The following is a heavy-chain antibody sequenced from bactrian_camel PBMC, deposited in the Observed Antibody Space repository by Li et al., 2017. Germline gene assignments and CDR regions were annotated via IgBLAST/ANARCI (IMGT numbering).Heavy chain of an antibody. D-gene: IGHD2*01. V-gene: IGHV3S53*01. CDR1: EYTFKTFC. Sequence: HVQLVESGGGSVKAGGSLTLSCNSSEYTFKTFCVGWFRQAPGQEREGVAVIDADGSPTYAASVSGRFTANRNNGANTLVLQMNYMNPEDSGTYYCAAAGRPSLRRYCSGGFGVDYGFWGQGTQVTVS. CDR3: AAAGRPSLRRYCSGGFGVDYGF. J-gene: IGHJ6*01. CDR2: IDADGSP.